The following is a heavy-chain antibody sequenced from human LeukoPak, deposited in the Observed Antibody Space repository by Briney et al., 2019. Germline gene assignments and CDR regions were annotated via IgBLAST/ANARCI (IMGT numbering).Heavy chain of an antibody. J-gene: IGHJ4*02. D-gene: IGHD3-22*01. V-gene: IGHV3-48*01. CDR3: ARATYYYDSSGYYYFDY. CDR2: ISSSSSTI. Sequence: GSLRLSCAASGFTFSSYSMKWVRQAPGEGLEWVSYISSSSSTIYYADSVKGRFTISRDNAKNSLYLQMNSLRAEDTAVYYCARATYYYDSSGYYYFDYWGQGTLVTVSS. CDR1: GFTFSSYS.